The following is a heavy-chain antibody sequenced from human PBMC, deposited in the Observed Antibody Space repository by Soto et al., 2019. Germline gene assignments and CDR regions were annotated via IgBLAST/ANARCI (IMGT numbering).Heavy chain of an antibody. Sequence: EVQLLDSGGGLVQPGGSLRLSCAASGFTFSSYAMSWVRQAPGQGLEWVSVISYGGGSTYYADSVKGRFTISRDNSKNTLWLQMSSLRAEDTAVYYCARSREVIAVAGSFDYWGQGTLVTVSS. CDR3: ARSREVIAVAGSFDY. CDR2: ISYGGGST. V-gene: IGHV3-23*01. CDR1: GFTFSSYA. D-gene: IGHD6-19*01. J-gene: IGHJ4*02.